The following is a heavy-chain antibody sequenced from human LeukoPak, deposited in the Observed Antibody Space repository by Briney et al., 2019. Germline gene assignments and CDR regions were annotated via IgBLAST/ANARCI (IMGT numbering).Heavy chain of an antibody. D-gene: IGHD3-22*01. Sequence: PGGSLRLSCAASGFTFSSYSMNWVRQAPGKGLEWVSVIYSGGSTYYADSVKGRFTISRDNSKNTLYLQMNSLRAEDTAVYYCARGPLYYYDSSGLVGDPWGQGTLVTVSS. CDR3: ARGPLYYYDSSGLVGDP. CDR2: IYSGGST. J-gene: IGHJ5*02. CDR1: GFTFSSYS. V-gene: IGHV3-53*01.